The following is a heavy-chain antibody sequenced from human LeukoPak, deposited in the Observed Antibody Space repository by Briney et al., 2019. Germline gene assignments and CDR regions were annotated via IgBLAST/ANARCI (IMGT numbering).Heavy chain of an antibody. D-gene: IGHD6-19*01. CDR1: GGSISSGSYY. CDR2: IYTSGST. J-gene: IGHJ5*02. V-gene: IGHV4-61*02. CDR3: ARRSVAGPLWWFDP. Sequence: PSETLSLTCTVSGGSISSGSYYWSWIRQPAGKGLEWIGRIYTSGSTNYNPSLKSRVTISVDTSKNQFSLKLSSVTAADTAVYYCARRSVAGPLWWFDPWGQGTLVTVSS.